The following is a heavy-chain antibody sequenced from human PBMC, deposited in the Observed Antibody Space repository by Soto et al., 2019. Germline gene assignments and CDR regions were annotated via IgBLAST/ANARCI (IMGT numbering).Heavy chain of an antibody. CDR3: ARDQEMATPSFGMDV. CDR2: INPSGGST. J-gene: IGHJ6*02. D-gene: IGHD5-12*01. Sequence: ASVKVSCKASGYTFTSYYMHWVRQAPGQGLEWMGIINPSGGSTSYAQKFQGRVTMTRDTSTSTVYMELSSLRSEDTAVYYCARDQEMATPSFGMDVWGQGTTVTVSS. V-gene: IGHV1-46*01. CDR1: GYTFTSYY.